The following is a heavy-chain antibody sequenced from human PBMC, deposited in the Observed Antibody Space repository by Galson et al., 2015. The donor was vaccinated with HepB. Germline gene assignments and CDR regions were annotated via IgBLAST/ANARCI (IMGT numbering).Heavy chain of an antibody. J-gene: IGHJ4*02. CDR1: GYTFTSYG. D-gene: IGHD6-13*01. CDR2: ISAYNGNT. CDR3: ARGLRYSSSWYVDY. Sequence: QSGAEVKKPGESLRISCKGSGYTFTSYGISWVRQAPGQGLEWMGWISAYNGNTNYAQKLQGRVTMTTNTSTSTAYMELRSLRSDDTAVYYCARGLRYSSSWYVDYWGQGTLVTVSS. V-gene: IGHV1-18*01.